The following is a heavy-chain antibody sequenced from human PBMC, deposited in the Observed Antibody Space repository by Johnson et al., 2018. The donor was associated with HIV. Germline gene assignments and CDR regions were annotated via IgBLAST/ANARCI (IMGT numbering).Heavy chain of an antibody. CDR1: GFTFDDYA. V-gene: IGHV3-9*01. Sequence: VQLVESGGALVQPGRSLRLSCAASGFTFDDYAMHWVRQAPGKGLEWVSGISWNSGSIGYADSVKGRFTISRDNAKNSLYLQMTSLRAEDTALYYCATLSSSPAPFDIWGQGTMVTVSS. J-gene: IGHJ3*02. CDR2: ISWNSGSI. CDR3: ATLSSSPAPFDI. D-gene: IGHD6-13*01.